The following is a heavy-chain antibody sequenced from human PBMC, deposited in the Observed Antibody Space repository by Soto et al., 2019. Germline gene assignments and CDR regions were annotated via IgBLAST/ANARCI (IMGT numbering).Heavy chain of an antibody. J-gene: IGHJ6*02. CDR2: IIPIFGTA. D-gene: IGHD6-19*01. CDR1: GGTFSSYA. Sequence: QVQLVQSGAEVKKPGSSVKVSCKASGGTFSSYAISWVRQAPGQGLEWMGGIIPIFGTANYEQKFQGRVTITADESTSTAYMELSSLRSEDTAVYYCARDLAVAGNYYYYGMDVWGQGTTVTVSS. V-gene: IGHV1-69*01. CDR3: ARDLAVAGNYYYYGMDV.